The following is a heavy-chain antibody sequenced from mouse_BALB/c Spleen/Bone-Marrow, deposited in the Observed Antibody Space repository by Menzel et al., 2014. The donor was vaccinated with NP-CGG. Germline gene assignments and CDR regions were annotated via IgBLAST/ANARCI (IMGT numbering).Heavy chain of an antibody. J-gene: IGHJ4*01. V-gene: IGHV2-4-1*01. CDR1: GFSLTSYG. CDR3: ARNWGYGYLLYAMDS. Sequence: VKLEESGPGLVQPSQCLSITCTVSGFSLTSYGVHWVRQSPGKGLEWLGLILSGGSTDYNAAFISRLSFSKDNSKSHFFFKMNSLQADDTAIYYCARNWGYGYLLYAMDSWGQGTSVTVSS. D-gene: IGHD1-2*01. CDR2: ILSGGST.